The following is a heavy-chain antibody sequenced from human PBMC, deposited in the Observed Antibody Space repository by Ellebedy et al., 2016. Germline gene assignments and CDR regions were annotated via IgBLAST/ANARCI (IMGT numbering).Heavy chain of an antibody. J-gene: IGHJ6*03. Sequence: SLKISXAASGFTFDDYAMHWVRQAPGKGLEWVSGISWNSGSIGYADSVKGRFTISRDNAKNSLYLQMNSPRAEDTAVYYCAKFGYMDVWGKGTTVTVSS. V-gene: IGHV3-9*01. CDR2: ISWNSGSI. D-gene: IGHD3-10*01. CDR1: GFTFDDYA. CDR3: AKFGYMDV.